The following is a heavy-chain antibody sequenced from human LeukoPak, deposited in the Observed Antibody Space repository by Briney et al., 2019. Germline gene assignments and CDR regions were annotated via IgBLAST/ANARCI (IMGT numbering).Heavy chain of an antibody. Sequence: GGSLRLSCAASGFTFSTYSMNLLRQAPVKGLEWVSSISSSSTYIYYADSVKGRFTISRDNAKNSLYLQMNSLRAEDTAVYYCARGYYDSNAQLFDYWGQGTLVTVSS. J-gene: IGHJ4*02. CDR3: ARGYYDSNAQLFDY. CDR1: GFTFSTYS. CDR2: ISSSSTYI. D-gene: IGHD3-22*01. V-gene: IGHV3-21*01.